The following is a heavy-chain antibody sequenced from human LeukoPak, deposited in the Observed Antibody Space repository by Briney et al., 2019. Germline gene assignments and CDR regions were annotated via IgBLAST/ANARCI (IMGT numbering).Heavy chain of an antibody. J-gene: IGHJ3*02. V-gene: IGHV4-39*07. CDR3: ARRAAAGDGETDAFDI. CDR1: GGCISSSSYY. D-gene: IGHD6-13*01. Sequence: SETLSLTCTVSGGCISSSSYYWGWSRQPPGNGLEWIGSIYYSGSTYYNPSLKSRVAISVDTSKNQFSLKLSSVTAADTAVYYCARRAAAGDGETDAFDIWGQGTMVTVSS. CDR2: IYYSGST.